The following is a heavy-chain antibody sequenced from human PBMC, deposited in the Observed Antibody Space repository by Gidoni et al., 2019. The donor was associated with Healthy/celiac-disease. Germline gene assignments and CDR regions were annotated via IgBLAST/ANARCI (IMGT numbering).Heavy chain of an antibody. Sequence: EVQLVESGGGLVQPGRSLRLSCTASGFTFGDYAMSWFRQAPGKGLEWVGFIRSKAYGGTTEYAASVKGRFTISRDDSKSIAYLQMNSLKTEDTAVYYCTREGSGWYVYWGQGTLVTVSS. CDR2: IRSKAYGGTT. D-gene: IGHD6-19*01. CDR3: TREGSGWYVY. V-gene: IGHV3-49*03. J-gene: IGHJ4*02. CDR1: GFTFGDYA.